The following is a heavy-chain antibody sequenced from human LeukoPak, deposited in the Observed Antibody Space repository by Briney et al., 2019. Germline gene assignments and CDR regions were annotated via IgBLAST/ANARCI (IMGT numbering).Heavy chain of an antibody. CDR2: ISAYNGNT. D-gene: IGHD2-15*01. J-gene: IGHJ4*02. CDR3: ARDNKLVVVVAASDY. CDR1: GYTFTSYG. Sequence: ASVKVSCKASGYTFTSYGISWVRQAPRQGLEWMGWISAYNGNTNYAQKLQGRVTMTTDTSTSTAYMELRSLRSDDTAVYYCARDNKLVVVVAASDYWGQGTLVTVSS. V-gene: IGHV1-18*01.